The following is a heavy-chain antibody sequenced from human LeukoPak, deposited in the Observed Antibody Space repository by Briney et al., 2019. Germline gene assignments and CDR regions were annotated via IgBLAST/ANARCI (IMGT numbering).Heavy chain of an antibody. CDR2: INHSGST. V-gene: IGHV4-34*01. J-gene: IGHJ4*02. Sequence: SETLSLTCAVYGGSFSGYYWSWIRQPPGKGLELIWEINHSGSTNYNPSLKSRVTISVDTSKNQFSLKLSSVTTADTAVYYCARDWSYNWNYGGGRLDYWGQGTLVTVSS. D-gene: IGHD1-7*01. CDR1: GGSFSGYY. CDR3: ARDWSYNWNYGGGRLDY.